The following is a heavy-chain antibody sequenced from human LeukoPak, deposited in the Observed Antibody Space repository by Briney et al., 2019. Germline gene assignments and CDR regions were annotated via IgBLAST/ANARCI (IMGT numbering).Heavy chain of an antibody. CDR3: ARAEYYYDSSGYADAFDI. CDR2: INTNTGNP. D-gene: IGHD3-22*01. J-gene: IGHJ3*02. Sequence: ASVKVSCKASGYSFTSFGMNWVRQAPGQGLEWLGWINTNTGNPTYGQGFTGRFVFSLDTSVSTAYLQISSLKAEDTAVYYCARAEYYYDSSGYADAFDIWGQGTMVTVSS. V-gene: IGHV7-4-1*02. CDR1: GYSFTSFG.